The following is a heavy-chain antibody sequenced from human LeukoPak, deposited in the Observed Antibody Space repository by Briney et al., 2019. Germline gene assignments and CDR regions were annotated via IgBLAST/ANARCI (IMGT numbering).Heavy chain of an antibody. V-gene: IGHV1-2*02. CDR3: ARETVPAIAAPRGLNY. CDR1: GYTFTGYY. Sequence: ASVKVSCKASGYTFTGYYMHWVRQAPGQGLEWMGWINPNSGGTNCAQKFQGRVTMTRDTSISTAYMELSRLRSDDTAVYYCARETVPAIAAPRGLNYWGQGTLVTVSS. D-gene: IGHD6-13*01. J-gene: IGHJ4*02. CDR2: INPNSGGT.